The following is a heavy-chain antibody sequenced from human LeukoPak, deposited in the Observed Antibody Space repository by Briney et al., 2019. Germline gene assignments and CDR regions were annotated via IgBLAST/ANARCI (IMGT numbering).Heavy chain of an antibody. CDR2: ISYDGSNK. J-gene: IGHJ3*02. CDR1: GFTFSSYA. D-gene: IGHD4-17*01. V-gene: IGHV3-30*04. Sequence: GRSLRLSCAASGFTFSSYAMHWVRQAPGKGLEWVAVISYDGSNKYYADCVKGRFTISRDNSKNTLYLQMNSLGAEDTAVYCCARVGVVTTVTTGVGDAFDIWGQGTMVTVSS. CDR3: ARVGVVTTVTTGVGDAFDI.